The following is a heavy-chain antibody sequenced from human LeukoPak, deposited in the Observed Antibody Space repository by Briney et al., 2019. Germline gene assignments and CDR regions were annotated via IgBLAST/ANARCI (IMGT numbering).Heavy chain of an antibody. CDR1: GGSISSSSYY. CDR2: IYYSGST. J-gene: IGHJ3*02. V-gene: IGHV4-39*01. D-gene: IGHD3-10*01. CDR3: ARYLTMVVREDAFDI. Sequence: SETLSLTCTVSGGSISSSSYYWGWIRQPPRKGLEWIGSIYYSGSTYYNPSLKSRVTISVDTSKNQFSLKLSSVTAADTAVYYCARYLTMVVREDAFDIWGQGTMVTVSS.